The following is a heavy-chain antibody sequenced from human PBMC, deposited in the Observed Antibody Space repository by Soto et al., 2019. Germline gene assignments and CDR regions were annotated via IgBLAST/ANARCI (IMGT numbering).Heavy chain of an antibody. CDR3: ARDSGGPPYNWFDP. D-gene: IGHD3-10*01. Sequence: QVQLQESGPGLVKPSQTLSLTCTVSGDSISSGGHFWTWIRQHPGKGLEWIGYIYHSGTTYYNPSLKSQVTISIDTSQNQFSLELNSVTAADTAVYYCARDSGGPPYNWFDPWGQGPLVTVSS. J-gene: IGHJ5*02. CDR1: GDSISSGGHF. CDR2: IYHSGTT. V-gene: IGHV4-31*01.